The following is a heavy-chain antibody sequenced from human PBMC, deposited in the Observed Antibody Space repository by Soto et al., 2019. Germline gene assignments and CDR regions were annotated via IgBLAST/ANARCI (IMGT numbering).Heavy chain of an antibody. D-gene: IGHD6-13*01. J-gene: IGHJ6*02. V-gene: IGHV3-23*01. CDR1: GFTFSSYA. Sequence: GGSLRLSCAASGFTFSSYAVSWVRQAPGKGPEWISSISGSGSTIYYADSVKGRFTISRDNSKNTLYLQMSSLRAEDTAVYYCARAGSSWYLPNGMDVWGQGTTVTVSS. CDR2: ISGSGSTI. CDR3: ARAGSSWYLPNGMDV.